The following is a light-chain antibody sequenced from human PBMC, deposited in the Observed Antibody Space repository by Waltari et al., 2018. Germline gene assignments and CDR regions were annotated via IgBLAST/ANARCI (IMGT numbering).Light chain of an antibody. Sequence: QSALTQPAPVSGPPGQSITLPRTATSMVLGNYAFVPWYQQRPGEAPKLLMYGATQRPSGVSNRFSGSKSGKTASLTISGLQTEDEADYYCFSFVAANSFVFGPGTKVTVL. CDR2: GAT. J-gene: IGLJ1*01. V-gene: IGLV2-23*01. CDR1: SMVLGNYAF. CDR3: FSFVAANSFV.